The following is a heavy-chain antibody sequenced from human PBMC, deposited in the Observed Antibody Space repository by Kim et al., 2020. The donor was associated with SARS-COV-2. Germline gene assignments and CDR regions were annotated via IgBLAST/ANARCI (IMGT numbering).Heavy chain of an antibody. D-gene: IGHD3-3*01. CDR1: GGTFSSYA. V-gene: IGHV1-69*13. J-gene: IGHJ4*02. CDR2: IIPIFGTA. CDR3: ARGVDFGSSSRYYFDY. Sequence: SVKVSCKASGGTFSSYAISWVRQAPGQGLEWMGGIIPIFGTANYAQKFQGRVTITADESTSTAYMELSSLRSEDTAVYYCARGVDFGSSSRYYFDYWGQRTLVTVSS.